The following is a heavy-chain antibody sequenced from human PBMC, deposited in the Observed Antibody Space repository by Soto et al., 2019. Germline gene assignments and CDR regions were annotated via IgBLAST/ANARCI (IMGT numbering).Heavy chain of an antibody. V-gene: IGHV3-23*01. J-gene: IGHJ6*04. CDR3: AKDGGSGKISLLMDV. D-gene: IGHD3-16*01. CDR2: ISGSGGST. CDR1: GFTFSSYA. Sequence: GGSLRLSCAASGFTFSSYAMSWVRQAPGKGLEWVSAISGSGGSTYYADSVKGRFTISRDNSKNTLYLQMNSLRAEDTAVYYCAKDGGSGKISLLMDVWGKGTTVTVSS.